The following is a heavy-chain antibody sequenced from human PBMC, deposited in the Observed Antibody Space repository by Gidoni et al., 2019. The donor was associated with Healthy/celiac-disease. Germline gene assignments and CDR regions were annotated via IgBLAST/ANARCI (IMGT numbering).Heavy chain of an antibody. CDR2: IVVGSGNP. V-gene: IGHV1-58*01. D-gene: IGHD1-26*01. Sequence: QMQLVQSGPEVKKPGTSVKVSCKASGFTFTSSAVQWVRQARGQRLEWIGWIVVGSGNPNYAQKFQERVTITRDMSTSTAYMELSSLRSEDTAVYYCAADEWELPGGYWGQGTLVTVSS. J-gene: IGHJ4*02. CDR1: GFTFTSSA. CDR3: AADEWELPGGY.